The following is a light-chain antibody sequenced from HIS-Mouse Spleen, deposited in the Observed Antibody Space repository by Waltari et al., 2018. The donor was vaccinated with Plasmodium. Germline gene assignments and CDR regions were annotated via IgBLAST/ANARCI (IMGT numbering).Light chain of an antibody. V-gene: IGLV1-44*01. Sequence: QSVLTQPPSASGTPGQRVTISCSGSSSTIGSNTVNWYQQLPGTAPKLLIYSNNQRPSGVLDRFSGSKSGTSASLAISGLQSEDEADYYCAAWDDSLNGYVFGTGTKVTVL. CDR1: SSTIGSNT. CDR3: AAWDDSLNGYV. CDR2: SNN. J-gene: IGLJ1*01.